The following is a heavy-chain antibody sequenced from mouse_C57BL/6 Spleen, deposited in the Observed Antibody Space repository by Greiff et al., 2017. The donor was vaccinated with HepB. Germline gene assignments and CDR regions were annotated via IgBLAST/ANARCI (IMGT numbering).Heavy chain of an antibody. V-gene: IGHV5-4*01. J-gene: IGHJ2*01. CDR2: ISDGGSYT. D-gene: IGHD2-4*01. Sequence: VQLKESGGGLVKPGGSLKLSCAASGFTFSSYAMSWVRQTPEKRLEWVATISDGGSYTYYPDNVKGRFTISRDNAKNNLYLQMSHLKSEDTAMYYCARVYDYAYFDYWGQGTTLTVSS. CDR1: GFTFSSYA. CDR3: ARVYDYAYFDY.